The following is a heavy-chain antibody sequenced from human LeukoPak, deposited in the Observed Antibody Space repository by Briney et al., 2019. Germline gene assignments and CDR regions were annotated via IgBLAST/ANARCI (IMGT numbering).Heavy chain of an antibody. Sequence: PSETLSLTCTASGGSISSYYWSWIRQPPGKGLEWIGYIYYSGSTNYNPSLKSRVTISVDTSKNQFSLKLRSVTAADTAVYYCARARIQLWPTPSYYFDYWGQRTLVTVSS. CDR2: IYYSGST. CDR3: ARARIQLWPTPSYYFDY. V-gene: IGHV4-59*01. D-gene: IGHD5-18*01. J-gene: IGHJ4*02. CDR1: GGSISSYY.